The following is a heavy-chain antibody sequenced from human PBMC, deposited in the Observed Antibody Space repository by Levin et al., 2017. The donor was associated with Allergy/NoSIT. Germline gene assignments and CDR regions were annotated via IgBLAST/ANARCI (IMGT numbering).Heavy chain of an antibody. V-gene: IGHV3-53*01. CDR3: ARDGAAARTGSWG. CDR1: GFTVSNNY. D-gene: IGHD6-13*01. Sequence: HGESLKISCAASGFTVSNNYMIWVRQAPGKGLEWVSLIYSGGSTYYADSVKGRFTISRDNSKNIVYLQMNSLRAEDTAVYYCARDGAAARTGSWGWGQGTLVTVSS. CDR2: IYSGGST. J-gene: IGHJ4*02.